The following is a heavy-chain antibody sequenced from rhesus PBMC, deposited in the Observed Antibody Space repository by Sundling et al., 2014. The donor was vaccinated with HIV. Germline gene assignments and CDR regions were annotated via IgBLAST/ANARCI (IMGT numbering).Heavy chain of an antibody. Sequence: EVQLVESGGGLVQPGGSLRLSCAASGFTFSSYGMYWVRQAPGKGLEWISAISSGGGSTYYADSVKGRFTISRDNSKNTLSLQMNSLRAEDTAVYYCANGWNRDYYGLDSWGQGVVVTVSS. CDR3: ANGWNRDYYGLDS. J-gene: IGHJ6*01. D-gene: IGHD1-1*01. V-gene: IGHV3S42*01. CDR2: ISSGGGST. CDR1: GFTFSSYG.